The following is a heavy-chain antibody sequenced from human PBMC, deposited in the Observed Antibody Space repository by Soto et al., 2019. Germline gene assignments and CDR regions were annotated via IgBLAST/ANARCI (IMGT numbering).Heavy chain of an antibody. CDR3: AKEEKPSEGMDV. CDR2: ISYDGSNK. CDR1: GFTFSSYG. V-gene: IGHV3-30*18. Sequence: GGSLRLSCAASGFTFSSYGMHWVRQAPGKGLEWVAVISYDGSNKYYADSVKGRFTISRDNSKNTLYLQMNSLRAEDTAVYYCAKEEKPSEGMDVWGQGTTVTVSS. J-gene: IGHJ6*02.